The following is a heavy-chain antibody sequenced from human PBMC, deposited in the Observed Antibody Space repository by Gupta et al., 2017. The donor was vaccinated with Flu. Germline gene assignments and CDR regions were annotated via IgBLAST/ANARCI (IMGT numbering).Heavy chain of an antibody. Sequence: SASGGNTHYADSVRGRFSVSRDNSKDTLYLQMNSLRAGDTAVYYCARDRYSSLPHYYDSDSLWYWGQGTLVTVSS. D-gene: IGHD3-22*01. CDR3: ARDRYSSLPHYYDSDSLWY. J-gene: IGHJ4*02. V-gene: IGHV3-23*01. CDR2: SASGGNT.